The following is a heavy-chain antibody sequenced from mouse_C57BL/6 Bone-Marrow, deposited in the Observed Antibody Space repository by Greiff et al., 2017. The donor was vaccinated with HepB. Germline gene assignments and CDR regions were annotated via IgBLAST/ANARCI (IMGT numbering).Heavy chain of an antibody. CDR2: IDPENGDT. CDR3: TNYSYAMDY. D-gene: IGHD1-1*01. V-gene: IGHV14-4*01. Sequence: EVKLMESGAELVRPGASVKLSCTASGFNIKDDYMHWVKQRPEQGLEWIGWIDPENGDTEYASKFQGKATITADTSSNTAYLQLSSLTSEDTAVYYCTNYSYAMDYWGQGTSVTVSS. J-gene: IGHJ4*01. CDR1: GFNIKDDY.